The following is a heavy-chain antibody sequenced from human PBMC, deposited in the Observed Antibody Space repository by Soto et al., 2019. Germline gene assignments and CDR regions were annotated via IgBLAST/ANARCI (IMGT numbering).Heavy chain of an antibody. D-gene: IGHD3-10*01. CDR2: ISWNSGSI. J-gene: IGHJ6*02. CDR1: GFTFDDYA. V-gene: IGHV3-9*01. CDR3: AKDAITMVRGVISYSGMDV. Sequence: EVQLVESGGGLVQPGRSLRLSCAASGFTFDDYAMHWVRQAPGKGLEWVSGISWNSGSIGYADSVKGRFTISRDNAKNSLYLQMNSLRAEDTGLYYCAKDAITMVRGVISYSGMDVWGQGTTVTVSS.